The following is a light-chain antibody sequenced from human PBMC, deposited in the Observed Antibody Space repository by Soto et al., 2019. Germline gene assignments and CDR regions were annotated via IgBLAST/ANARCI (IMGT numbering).Light chain of an antibody. J-gene: IGKJ1*01. CDR2: DVS. Sequence: DIQLTQSPSTLSASVGDSVTITCRASQSISTSLAWYQQRPGKAPKLLKFDVSNLESGVPSRFSGSGSGTEFTLTISSLHSDNFATYYCQQYDYSRTFGQGTKGEIK. CDR1: QSISTS. V-gene: IGKV1-5*01. CDR3: QQYDYSRT.